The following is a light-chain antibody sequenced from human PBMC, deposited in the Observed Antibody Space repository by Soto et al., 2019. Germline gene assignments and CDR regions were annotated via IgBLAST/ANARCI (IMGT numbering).Light chain of an antibody. Sequence: DIQMTQSPSTLAASVGDRVTISCRASQNIDTFLAWYQHKPGKAPKLLIYKASVLETEVPSRFSGSGSGTEFTLTIGSLQPDDFATYYCQQYHSYSFTFGPWTKVDVK. V-gene: IGKV1-5*03. CDR1: QNIDTF. CDR2: KAS. CDR3: QQYHSYSFT. J-gene: IGKJ3*01.